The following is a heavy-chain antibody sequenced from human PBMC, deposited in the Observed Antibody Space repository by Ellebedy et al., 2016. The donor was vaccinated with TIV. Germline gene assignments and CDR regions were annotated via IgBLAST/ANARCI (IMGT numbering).Heavy chain of an antibody. CDR2: IYPGDSDT. Sequence: GESLKISCQGSGYSFTSYWIGWVRQMPGKGLEWMGIIYPGDSDTRYSPSFQGQVTISADKSISTAYLQWSSLKSSDTAMYYCSRQWYCSGGSCFSSYYYYYGMDVWGQGTTVTVSS. CDR1: GYSFTSYW. D-gene: IGHD2-15*01. J-gene: IGHJ6*02. CDR3: SRQWYCSGGSCFSSYYYYYGMDV. V-gene: IGHV5-51*01.